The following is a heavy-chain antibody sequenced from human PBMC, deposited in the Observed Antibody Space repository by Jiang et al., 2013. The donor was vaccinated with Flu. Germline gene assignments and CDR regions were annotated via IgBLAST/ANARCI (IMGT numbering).Heavy chain of an antibody. CDR1: YTFTGYY. J-gene: IGHJ3*02. CDR3: ARLDWDDAFDI. Sequence: YTFTGYYMHWVRQAPGQGLEWMGIINPSGGSTSYAQKFQGRVTMTRDTSTSTVYMELSSLRSEDTAVYYCARLDWDDAFDIWGQGTMVTVSS. CDR2: INPSGGST. V-gene: IGHV1-46*01. D-gene: IGHD3-9*01.